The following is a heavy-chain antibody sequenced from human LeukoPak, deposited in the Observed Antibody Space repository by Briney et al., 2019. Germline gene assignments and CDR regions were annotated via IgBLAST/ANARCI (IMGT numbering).Heavy chain of an antibody. Sequence: GASVKVSCKASGYTFTSYAMNWVRQAPGQGLEWMGWINTNTGSPTYAQGFTGRFVFSLDTSVSTAYLQISSLKAEDTAVYYCAREEVYYDSWEFDYWGQGTLVTVSS. V-gene: IGHV7-4-1*02. CDR2: INTNTGSP. J-gene: IGHJ4*02. CDR1: GYTFTSYA. D-gene: IGHD3-22*01. CDR3: AREEVYYDSWEFDY.